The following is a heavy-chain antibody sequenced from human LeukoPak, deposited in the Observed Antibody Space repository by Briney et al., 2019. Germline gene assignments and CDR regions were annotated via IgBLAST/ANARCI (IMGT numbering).Heavy chain of an antibody. CDR2: ISGSGGST. CDR3: AKEGPIAVAGTDAFDI. D-gene: IGHD6-19*01. V-gene: IGHV3-23*01. J-gene: IGHJ3*02. Sequence: GGSLRLSCAASGFTFSSYAMSWVRQAPGKGLEWVSAISGSGGSTYYANSVKGRFTISRDNSKNTLYLQMNSLRAEDTAVYHCAKEGPIAVAGTDAFDIWGQGTMVTVSS. CDR1: GFTFSSYA.